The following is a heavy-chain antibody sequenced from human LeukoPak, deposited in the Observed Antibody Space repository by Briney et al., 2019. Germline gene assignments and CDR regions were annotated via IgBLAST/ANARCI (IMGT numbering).Heavy chain of an antibody. D-gene: IGHD2-15*01. J-gene: IGHJ4*02. Sequence: GGSLRLSCAAAGFIFSSYAMSWVRQAPGKGPEWVSAISSSGGRTYYADSVKGRFTISRDNSKNTLYLQMNSLRAEDTAVYYCAKGYCSGGSCYSGLFDYWGQGTLVTVSS. CDR2: ISSSGGRT. V-gene: IGHV3-23*01. CDR3: AKGYCSGGSCYSGLFDY. CDR1: GFIFSSYA.